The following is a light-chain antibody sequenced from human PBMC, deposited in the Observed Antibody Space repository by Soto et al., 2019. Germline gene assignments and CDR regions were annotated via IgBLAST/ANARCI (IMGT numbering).Light chain of an antibody. CDR1: QSLLSSNGNNY. V-gene: IGKV2-28*01. Sequence: DIVMTQSPLSLPVTPGEPASISCRSSQSLLSSNGNNYLDWYLQKPVQSPQLLIYVGSNRASVVPHRFSGSVSGTDYTLKISRVDAEDVGVYYCIQALQAPLTFGGGTKVEI. J-gene: IGKJ4*01. CDR3: IQALQAPLT. CDR2: VGS.